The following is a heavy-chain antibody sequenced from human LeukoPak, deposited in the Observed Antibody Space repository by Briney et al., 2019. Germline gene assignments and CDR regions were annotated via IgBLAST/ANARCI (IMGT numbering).Heavy chain of an antibody. V-gene: IGHV3-7*05. J-gene: IGHJ4*02. CDR2: INQAGSDK. Sequence: PGGSLRPSCAASGFSFNNYWMGWVRQAPGKGLEWVANINQAGSDKYYLDSVKGRFTISRDNAKNSLYLQMNSLRAEDTAVYYCARGMIRGVMDDYWGQGTLVTVSS. D-gene: IGHD3-10*01. CDR1: GFSFNNYW. CDR3: ARGMIRGVMDDY.